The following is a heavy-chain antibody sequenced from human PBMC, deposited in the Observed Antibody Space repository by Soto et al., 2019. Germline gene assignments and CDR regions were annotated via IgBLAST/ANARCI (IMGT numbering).Heavy chain of an antibody. J-gene: IGHJ4*02. CDR3: ASEGRDGYNHNIVYFDY. V-gene: IGHV1-69*13. D-gene: IGHD2-15*01. CDR1: GGTFSSYA. Sequence: SVKVSCKASGGTFSSYAISWVRQAPGQGLEWMGGIIPIFGTANYAQKFQGRVTVTADESTSTAYMELSSLTSEDTAVYYSASEGRDGYNHNIVYFDYWGQGTLVTVSS. CDR2: IIPIFGTA.